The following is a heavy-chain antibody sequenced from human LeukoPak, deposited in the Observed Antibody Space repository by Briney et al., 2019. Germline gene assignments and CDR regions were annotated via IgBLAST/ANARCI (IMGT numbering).Heavy chain of an antibody. CDR1: GFTFTKYW. J-gene: IGHJ4*02. V-gene: IGHV3-7*01. CDR3: VRDKDWAFDY. D-gene: IGHD3/OR15-3a*01. CDR2: IKQDGSEK. Sequence: PGDSLRLSCAASGFTFTKYWMTWVRQAPGKGLEWVGNIKQDGSEKYYVDSVKGRFTVSRDNAKNSVYLQMNSLRTEDTAVYYCVRDKDWAFDYWGQGTLVTVSS.